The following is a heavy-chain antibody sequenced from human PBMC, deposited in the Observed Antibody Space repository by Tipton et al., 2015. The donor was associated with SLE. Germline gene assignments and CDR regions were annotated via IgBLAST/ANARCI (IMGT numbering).Heavy chain of an antibody. CDR1: GEALDNTIYY. J-gene: IGHJ4*02. CDR3: ARVDTIYSFDY. V-gene: IGHV4-39*07. CDR2: FYYSFYSSGTA. Sequence: GEALDNTIYYWAWIRQPPGKGLEWIGSFYYSFYSSGTAYHNPSLRSRVTISVDTSKNEVSLKLTSVTAADMAIYYCARVDTIYSFDYWGQGALVTVSS. D-gene: IGHD3/OR15-3a*01.